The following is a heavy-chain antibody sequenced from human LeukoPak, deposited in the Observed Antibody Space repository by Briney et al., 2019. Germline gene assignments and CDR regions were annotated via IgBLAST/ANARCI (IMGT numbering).Heavy chain of an antibody. CDR2: IYYSGST. D-gene: IGHD6-13*01. Sequence: SETLSLTCTVSGGSISSSSYFWGWIRQPPGKGLESIGSIYYSGSTYYNPSLKSRVTISIDTSKNQFSLRLSSVTAADTAVYYCARGVAPSIAAAGTILSFDYWGQGTLVTVSS. J-gene: IGHJ4*02. CDR1: GGSISSSSYF. V-gene: IGHV4-39*07. CDR3: ARGVAPSIAAAGTILSFDY.